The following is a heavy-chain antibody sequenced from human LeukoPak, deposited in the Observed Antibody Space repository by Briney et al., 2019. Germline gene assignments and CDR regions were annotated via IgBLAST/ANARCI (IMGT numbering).Heavy chain of an antibody. CDR2: IYYSGNT. J-gene: IGHJ4*02. CDR3: ARDRGTWNDDGFDY. Sequence: SETLSLTCTVSGVSISSSSSYWGWIRQPPGKGLEWIGSIYYSGNTYYNASLKSQVSISIDTSKNQFSLRLTSVTAADTAVYYCARDRGTWNDDGFDYWAREPWSPSPQ. V-gene: IGHV4-39*02. CDR1: GVSISSSSSY. D-gene: IGHD1-1*01.